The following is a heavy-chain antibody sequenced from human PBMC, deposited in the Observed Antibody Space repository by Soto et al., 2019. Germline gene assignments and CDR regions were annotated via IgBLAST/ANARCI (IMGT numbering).Heavy chain of an antibody. J-gene: IGHJ4*02. CDR2: ISWNSGSI. CDR1: GFTFDDYA. D-gene: IGHD3-10*01. CDR3: AKDLYGSGSYYLFDY. Sequence: GGSLRLSCAASGFTFDDYAMHWVRQAPGKGLEWVSGISWNSGSIGYADSVKGRFTISRDNAKNSLYLQMNSLRAEDTALYYCAKDLYGSGSYYLFDYWGQGTLVTVSS. V-gene: IGHV3-9*01.